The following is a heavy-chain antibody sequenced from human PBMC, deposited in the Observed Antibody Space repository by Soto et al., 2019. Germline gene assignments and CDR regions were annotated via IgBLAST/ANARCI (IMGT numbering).Heavy chain of an antibody. D-gene: IGHD4-17*01. CDR1: GGSISSSNW. CDR2: IYHSGST. V-gene: IGHV4-4*02. CDR3: ARGMTTVTTFDY. Sequence: SETLSLTCAVSGGSISSSNWWSWVRQPPGKGLEWIGEIYHSGSTNYNPSLKSRVTISVDRSKNQFSLKPSSVTAADTAVFYCARGMTTVTTFDYWGQGTLVTVSS. J-gene: IGHJ4*02.